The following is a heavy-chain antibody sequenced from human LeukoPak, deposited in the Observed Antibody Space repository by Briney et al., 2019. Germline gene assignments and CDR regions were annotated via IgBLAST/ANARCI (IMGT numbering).Heavy chain of an antibody. D-gene: IGHD1-26*01. CDR3: ARDRGGASGVVGARGWFDP. Sequence: EGTLRLSCAASGFTFSSYGMHWVRQAPGKGLEWVAVIWYGGSNKYYADSVKGRFTISRDNSKNTLYLQMNSLRAEDTAVYYCARDRGGASGVVGARGWFDPWGQGTLVTVSS. J-gene: IGHJ5*02. CDR1: GFTFSSYG. CDR2: IWYGGSNK. V-gene: IGHV3-33*08.